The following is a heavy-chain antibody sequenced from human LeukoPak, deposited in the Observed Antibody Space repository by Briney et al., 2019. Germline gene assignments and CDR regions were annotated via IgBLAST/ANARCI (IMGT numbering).Heavy chain of an antibody. D-gene: IGHD3-3*01. CDR2: IRYDGSNK. CDR3: ARDYDFWSGTYYFDY. Sequence: GGSLRLSCAASGFTFSSYGMHWVRQAPGKGLEWVAFIRYDGSNKYYADSVKGRFTISRDNSKNTLYLQMNSLRAEDTAVYYCARDYDFWSGTYYFDYWGQGTLVTVSS. J-gene: IGHJ4*02. V-gene: IGHV3-30*02. CDR1: GFTFSSYG.